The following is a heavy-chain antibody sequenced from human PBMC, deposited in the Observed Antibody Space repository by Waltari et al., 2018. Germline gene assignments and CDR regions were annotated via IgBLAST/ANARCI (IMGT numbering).Heavy chain of an antibody. CDR2: ISSSSSYI. V-gene: IGHV3-21*01. D-gene: IGHD4-17*01. J-gene: IGHJ5*02. CDR1: GFTFSSYS. CDR3: ARDLDYGDYISGWFDP. Sequence: EVQLVESGGGLVQPGRSLRLSCAASGFTFSSYSMNWVRQAPGKGLEWVSSISSSSSYIYYADSVKGRFTISRDNAKNSLYLQMNSLRAEDTAVYYCARDLDYGDYISGWFDPWGQGTLVTVSS.